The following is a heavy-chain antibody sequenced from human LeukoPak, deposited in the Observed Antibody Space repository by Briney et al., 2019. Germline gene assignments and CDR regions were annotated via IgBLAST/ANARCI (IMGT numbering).Heavy chain of an antibody. Sequence: PSETLSLTCTVSGGSISSYYWSWIRQPPGKGLEWIGYIYYSGSTNYNPSLKSRVTISVDTSKNQFSLKLSSVTAADTAVFYCARQNSGSWYYFDYWGQGTLVTVSS. V-gene: IGHV4-59*08. J-gene: IGHJ4*02. CDR3: ARQNSGSWYYFDY. CDR1: GGSISSYY. CDR2: IYYSGST. D-gene: IGHD1-26*01.